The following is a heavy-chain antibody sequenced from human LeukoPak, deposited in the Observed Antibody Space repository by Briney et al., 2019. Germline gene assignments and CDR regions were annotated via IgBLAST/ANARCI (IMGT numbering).Heavy chain of an antibody. V-gene: IGHV3-23*01. D-gene: IGHD4-17*01. CDR2: TSGSGEIR. Sequence: QRWGSLRLSCAASGFTFSNYGMNWVRQAPGKGLEWVSTTSGSGEIRYYADSVKGRFTISGDNSKNTLYLQMNSLRAEDTAVYYCARGEHYGDFFDYWGQGTLVTVSS. CDR3: ARGEHYGDFFDY. J-gene: IGHJ4*02. CDR1: GFTFSNYG.